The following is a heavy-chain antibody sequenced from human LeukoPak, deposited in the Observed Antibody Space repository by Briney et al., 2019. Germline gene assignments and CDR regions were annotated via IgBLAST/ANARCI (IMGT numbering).Heavy chain of an antibody. CDR2: ITKYDGRL. J-gene: IGHJ4*02. CDR1: GFGVHTFA. D-gene: IGHD5-24*01. V-gene: IGHV3-23*01. CDR3: AKDHSADGWPTFEY. Sequence: GGSLRLSCAVSGFGVHTFAMSWVRQAPGKGLEWLASITKYDGRLYYADSVRGRFTISRDTSQNELYLQMNSLRVDDSAIYYCAKDHSADGWPTFEYWGRGTLVTVSS.